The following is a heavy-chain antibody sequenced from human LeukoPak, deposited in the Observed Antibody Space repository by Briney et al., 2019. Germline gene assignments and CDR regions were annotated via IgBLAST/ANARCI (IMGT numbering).Heavy chain of an antibody. V-gene: IGHV4-59*08. D-gene: IGHD2-2*01. CDR2: ISYTGST. Sequence: SETLSLTCTVSGCSITNYYWSWIRQPPGKGLEWIGHISYTGSTNYSPPLRSRVTISVDKPKSQFSLELRSVTAADTAVYYCARLGIGVVPSAMLGDYYFDYWGQGTLVTVSS. CDR1: GCSITNYY. CDR3: ARLGIGVVPSAMLGDYYFDY. J-gene: IGHJ4*02.